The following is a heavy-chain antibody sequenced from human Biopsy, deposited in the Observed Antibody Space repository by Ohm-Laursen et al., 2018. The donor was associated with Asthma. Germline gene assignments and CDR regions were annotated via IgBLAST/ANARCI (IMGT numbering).Heavy chain of an antibody. V-gene: IGHV1-3*01. CDR1: GYTFINYA. CDR2: INAGNGNT. CDR3: ARTYYDVFAI. D-gene: IGHD3-10*01. Sequence: VASVKVSCKASGYTFINYAIHWVRQAPGQRLEWMGWINAGNGNTEYSQKFQGRVTITRDTSASTAYMDLSSLRSEDTAVYYCARTYYDVFAIWGQGTMVTVSS. J-gene: IGHJ3*02.